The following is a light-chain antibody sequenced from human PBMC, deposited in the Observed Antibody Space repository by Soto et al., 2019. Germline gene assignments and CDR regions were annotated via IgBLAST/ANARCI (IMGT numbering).Light chain of an antibody. CDR1: SSNIGSNP. Sequence: QSVLPQPPSASGTPGQTVTINCSGSSSNIGSNPVNWYQQLPGAAPKLLIYSSNQRPSGVPDRISGAKSGTSASLAISGLQSADEAVYYCAAWIDSLNAWVFGGGTKLTVL. J-gene: IGLJ3*02. V-gene: IGLV1-44*01. CDR2: SSN. CDR3: AAWIDSLNAWV.